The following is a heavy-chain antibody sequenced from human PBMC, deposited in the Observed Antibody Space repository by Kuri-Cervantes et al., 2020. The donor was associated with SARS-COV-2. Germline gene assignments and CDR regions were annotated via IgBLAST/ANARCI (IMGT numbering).Heavy chain of an antibody. J-gene: IGHJ4*02. CDR2: INPNSGGT. D-gene: IGHD1-26*01. CDR3: ARDREDRVGATFDY. Sequence: ASVKVSCKASGYTFTGYYMHWVRQAPGQGLEWMGWINPNSGGTSYAQKFQGRITMTRDTSISTAYMELRRLRSDDTAVYYCARDREDRVGATFDYWGQGTPVTVSS. V-gene: IGHV1-2*02. CDR1: GYTFTGYY.